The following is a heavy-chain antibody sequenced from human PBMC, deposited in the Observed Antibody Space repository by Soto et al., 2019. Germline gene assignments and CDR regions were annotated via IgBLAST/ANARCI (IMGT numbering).Heavy chain of an antibody. D-gene: IGHD6-19*01. CDR2: TYYRSRWYN. CDR3: ARDPGTVVPGPHGYYFDY. CDR1: GDSVSSSSAA. J-gene: IGHJ4*02. V-gene: IGHV6-1*01. Sequence: PSQTLSLTCAISGDSVSSSSAAWTWIRQSPSRGLEWLGRTYYRSRWYNDYAVSVKSRISITPDTSKNQFSLQLNSVTPDDTAEYYCARDPGTVVPGPHGYYFDYWGQGTLVTAPQ.